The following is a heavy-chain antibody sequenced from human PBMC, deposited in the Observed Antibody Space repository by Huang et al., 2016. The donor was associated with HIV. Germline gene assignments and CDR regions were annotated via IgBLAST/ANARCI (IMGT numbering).Heavy chain of an antibody. CDR2: INHSGST. D-gene: IGHD1-1*01. V-gene: IGHV4-34*01. CDR1: GGSFSGYS. J-gene: IGHJ3*02. Sequence: QVQLQQWGAGLLKPSETLSLTCAVYGGSFSGYSWSWIRQSPGKGLEWIGEINHSGSTNYNPSLKSRLTISVDTSKNQFSLKRSSVTAADTAVYYCARERMMSWLDDHDAFDIWGQGTMVTVSS. CDR3: ARERMMSWLDDHDAFDI.